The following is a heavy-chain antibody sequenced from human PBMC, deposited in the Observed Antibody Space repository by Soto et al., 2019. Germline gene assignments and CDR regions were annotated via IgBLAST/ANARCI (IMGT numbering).Heavy chain of an antibody. CDR2: IIPILGIA. CDR3: ATMRGGPYTSYYYMDV. Sequence: SVKVSCKASGGTFSIYTISWVLQAPGQGLEWMGRIIPILGIANYAQKFQGRVTITADKSTSTAYMELSSLRSEDTAVYYRATMRGGPYTSYYYMDVWGKGTTVTVAS. D-gene: IGHD2-2*02. CDR1: GGTFSIYT. J-gene: IGHJ6*03. V-gene: IGHV1-69*02.